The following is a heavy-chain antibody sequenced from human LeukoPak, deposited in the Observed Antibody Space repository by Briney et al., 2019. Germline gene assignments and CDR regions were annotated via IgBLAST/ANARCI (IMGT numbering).Heavy chain of an antibody. V-gene: IGHV3-11*01. D-gene: IGHD3-22*01. CDR1: GFTFSDYY. Sequence: PGGSLRLSCAASGFTFSDYYMSWIRQAPGKGLEWVSYISSSGSTIYYADSVKGRFTISRDNAKNSLYLQMSSLRAEDTAVYYCARVKAYYYDSSGYYDYWGQGTLVTVSS. CDR3: ARVKAYYYDSSGYYDY. CDR2: ISSSGSTI. J-gene: IGHJ4*02.